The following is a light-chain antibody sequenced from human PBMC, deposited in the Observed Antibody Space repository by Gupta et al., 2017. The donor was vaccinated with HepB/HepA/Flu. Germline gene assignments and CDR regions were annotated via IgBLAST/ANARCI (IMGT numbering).Light chain of an antibody. V-gene: IGLV2-14*03. Sequence: QSALTQPASVSGSPGQSITLSCTGTSSDVGGYNYVSWYQQQPGKAPKLMIYDVSNRPSGVSNRFSGSKSGNTASLTISGLQAEDEADYYCSSYTGSSLYVFGTGTKVTVL. CDR2: DVS. CDR3: SSYTGSSLYV. J-gene: IGLJ1*01. CDR1: SSDVGGYNY.